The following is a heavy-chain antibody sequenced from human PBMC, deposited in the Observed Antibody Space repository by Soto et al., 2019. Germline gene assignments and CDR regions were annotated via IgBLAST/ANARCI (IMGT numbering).Heavy chain of an antibody. CDR3: AGGSSGWSSLDF. D-gene: IGHD6-19*01. Sequence: QVQLQESGPGLVKPSETLALICTVSGGSISNYYWNWIRQPPGKGLEWIGYIHYSGTTSNNPSLKSRVTISVDTSKSQFSLKLRSVSAAATAVYYCAGGSSGWSSLDFWGQGTLVTVSS. CDR2: IHYSGTT. V-gene: IGHV4-59*01. CDR1: GGSISNYY. J-gene: IGHJ4*02.